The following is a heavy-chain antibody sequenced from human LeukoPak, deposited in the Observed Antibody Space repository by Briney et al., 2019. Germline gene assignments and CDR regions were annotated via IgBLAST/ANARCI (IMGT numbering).Heavy chain of an antibody. CDR2: IIPILGIA. CDR1: GGTFSSYA. Sequence: SVKVSCKASGGTFSSYAISWVRQAPGQGLEWMGRIIPILGIANYAQKFQGRVTITADKSTSTAYMELSSLRSEDTAVYYCARVSAATNNWFDPWGQGTLVTVSS. V-gene: IGHV1-69*04. D-gene: IGHD2-15*01. J-gene: IGHJ5*02. CDR3: ARVSAATNNWFDP.